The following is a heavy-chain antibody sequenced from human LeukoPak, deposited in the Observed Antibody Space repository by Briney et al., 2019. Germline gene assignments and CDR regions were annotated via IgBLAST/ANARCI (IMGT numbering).Heavy chain of an antibody. D-gene: IGHD4-23*01. CDR1: GGSFSGSY. V-gene: IGHV4-34*01. CDR2: INHSGST. CDR3: ARALPYGGNSVHY. Sequence: PSETLSLTCAVYGGSFSGSYWSWTRQPPGKGREWFGEINHSGSTNYNPSLKSRVTISVDTSKNQFSLKLSSVTAADTAVYYCARALPYGGNSVHYWGQGTLVTVSS. J-gene: IGHJ4*02.